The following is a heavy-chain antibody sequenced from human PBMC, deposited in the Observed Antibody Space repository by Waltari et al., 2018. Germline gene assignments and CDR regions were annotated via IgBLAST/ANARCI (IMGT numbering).Heavy chain of an antibody. CDR1: GSTFSSYW. V-gene: IGHV3-74*01. CDR3: AELSSSAFHI. J-gene: IGHJ3*02. D-gene: IGHD1-7*01. Sequence: EVQLVESGGGLVQPGGSLRLSCAASGSTFSSYWMHWVRQAPGKGLAWVSRINSDGSSTSYADSVMGRFTISRDNAKNTLYLQMNSLSVDDTAVYYCAELSSSAFHIWGQGTMVTVSS. CDR2: INSDGSST.